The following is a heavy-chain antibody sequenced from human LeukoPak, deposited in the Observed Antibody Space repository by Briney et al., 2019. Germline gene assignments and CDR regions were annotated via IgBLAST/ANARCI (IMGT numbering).Heavy chain of an antibody. V-gene: IGHV1-18*01. CDR2: ISAYNANT. Sequence: ASVKVSCKASGYTFTSYGISWVRQAPGQGLEWMGWISAYNANTNYAQKLQGRVTMTTDTSTSTAYMELRSLRSDDTAVYYCARDHSPFWTGYFNWFDPWGQGTLITVSS. CDR3: ARDHSPFWTGYFNWFDP. J-gene: IGHJ5*02. D-gene: IGHD3/OR15-3a*01. CDR1: GYTFTSYG.